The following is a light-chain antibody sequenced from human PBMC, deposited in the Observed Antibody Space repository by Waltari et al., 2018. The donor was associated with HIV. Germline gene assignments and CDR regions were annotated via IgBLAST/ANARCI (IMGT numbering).Light chain of an antibody. CDR3: SSYTSSSTLYV. J-gene: IGLJ1*01. V-gene: IGLV2-14*01. CDR2: EVS. CDR1: SSDVCGYNY. Sequence: QSALTQPASVSGSPGQSITISCTGTSSDVCGYNYVSWYQQHPGKAPKLMISEVSNRPSGVTNRFSGSKSGNTASLTISGLQVEDEADYYCSSYTSSSTLYVFGTGTKVTVL.